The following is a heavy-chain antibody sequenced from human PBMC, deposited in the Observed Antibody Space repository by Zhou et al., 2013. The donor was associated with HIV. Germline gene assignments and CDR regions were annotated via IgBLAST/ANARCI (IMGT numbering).Heavy chain of an antibody. CDR2: SNPNSGAT. CDR3: ASQRDVDAFSNFYGPGDY. J-gene: IGHJ4*02. V-gene: IGHV1-2*02. D-gene: IGHD4-17*01. CDR1: GYTFTGYY. Sequence: QVQLVQSGTEVKKPGASVKISCKASGYTFTGYYIHWVRQAPGQGLEWMGWSNPNSGATNYAQKFQGRVTMTRDMSISTAYMELSRLRSDDTAVYYCASQRDVDAFSNFYGPGDYWGQGTLVTVSS.